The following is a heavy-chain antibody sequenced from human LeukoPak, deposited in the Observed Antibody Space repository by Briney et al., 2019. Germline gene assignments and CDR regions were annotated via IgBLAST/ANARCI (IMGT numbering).Heavy chain of an antibody. D-gene: IGHD2-15*01. CDR2: INNDGTYT. V-gene: IGHV3-74*01. Sequence: GGSLRLSCAASGFSFSNYWMHWVRQAPGKGLEWVSRINNDGTYTASADSVKGRFTMSGDNAKNTLYLQMNSLRAEDTAVYYCAKESGYCSGGSCYDVIGYFQHWGQGTLVTVSS. CDR1: GFSFSNYW. CDR3: AKESGYCSGGSCYDVIGYFQH. J-gene: IGHJ1*01.